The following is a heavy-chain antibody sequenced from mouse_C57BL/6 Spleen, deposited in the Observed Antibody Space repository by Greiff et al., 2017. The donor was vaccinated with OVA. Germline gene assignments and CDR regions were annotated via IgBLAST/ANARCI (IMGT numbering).Heavy chain of an antibody. CDR1: GYTFTSYW. CDR2: IDPSDSYT. J-gene: IGHJ4*01. CDR3: ARSGSQFYAMDY. D-gene: IGHD3-1*01. V-gene: IGHV1-50*01. Sequence: QVQLQQSGAELVKPGASVKLSCKASGYTFTSYWMQWVKQRPGQGLEWIGEIDPSDSYTNYNQKFKGKATLTVDTSSSTAYMQLSSLTSEDSAVYYCARSGSQFYAMDYWGQGTSVTVSS.